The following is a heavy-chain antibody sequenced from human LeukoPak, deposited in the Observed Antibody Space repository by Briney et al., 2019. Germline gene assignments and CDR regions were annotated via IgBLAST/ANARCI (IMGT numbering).Heavy chain of an antibody. V-gene: IGHV3-9*01. D-gene: IGHD3-16*01. CDR2: ISWNNGGI. CDR3: AKWGPIYYYGMDV. Sequence: PGGSLRLSCAASGFTFDDYAMHWVRQAPGKGLEWVSGISWNNGGIGYADSVKGRFTISRDNSKNSLYMQMNSLRAEDTALYYCAKWGPIYYYGMDVWGQGTTVTVSS. CDR1: GFTFDDYA. J-gene: IGHJ6*02.